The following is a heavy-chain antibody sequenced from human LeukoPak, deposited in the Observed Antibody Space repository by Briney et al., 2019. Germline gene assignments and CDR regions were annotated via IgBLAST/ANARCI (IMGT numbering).Heavy chain of an antibody. CDR3: ARGGGEDLKTPFPPQYNWFDP. Sequence: ASVKVSCKASGYTFTSSDINWVRQATGQGLEWMGWMNPNSGNTGYAQKFQGRVTMTRNTSISTAYMELSSLRSEDTAVYYCARGGGEDLKTPFPPQYNWFDPWGQGTLVTVSS. J-gene: IGHJ5*02. CDR2: MNPNSGNT. V-gene: IGHV1-8*01. D-gene: IGHD3-16*01. CDR1: GYTFTSSD.